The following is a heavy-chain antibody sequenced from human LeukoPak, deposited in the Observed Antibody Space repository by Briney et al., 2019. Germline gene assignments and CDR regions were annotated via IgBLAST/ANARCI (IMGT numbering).Heavy chain of an antibody. J-gene: IGHJ4*02. Sequence: GGSLGLSCAASGFTFSSYSMNWVRQAPGKGLEWVSSISSSSYIYYADSVKGRFTISRDNAKNSLYLQMNSLRAEDTAVYYCARDLTVGATVRYFDYWGQGTLVTVSS. CDR3: ARDLTVGATVRYFDY. V-gene: IGHV3-21*01. D-gene: IGHD1-26*01. CDR1: GFTFSSYS. CDR2: ISSSSYI.